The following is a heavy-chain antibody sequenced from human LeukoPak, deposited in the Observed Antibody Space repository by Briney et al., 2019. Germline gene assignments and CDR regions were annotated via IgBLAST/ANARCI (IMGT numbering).Heavy chain of an antibody. D-gene: IGHD6-13*01. V-gene: IGHV3-11*01. Sequence: AGGSLRLSCAASGFTFSDYYMSWIRQAPGKGLEWVSYISIRGDTIFYADSVKGQFTISRDNAKNSMYLQMNSLRVEDTAVYYCARGSRRYSSTWYPDDAFDIWGQGTMVTVSS. CDR2: ISIRGDTI. CDR3: ARGSRRYSSTWYPDDAFDI. CDR1: GFTFSDYY. J-gene: IGHJ3*02.